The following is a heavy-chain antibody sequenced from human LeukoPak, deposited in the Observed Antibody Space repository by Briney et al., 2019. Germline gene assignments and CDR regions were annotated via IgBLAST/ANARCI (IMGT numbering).Heavy chain of an antibody. Sequence: GGSLRLSCAASGFTFSSYSMNWVRQAPGKGLEWVSSISSSSSYIYYADSVKGRFTISRDNAKNSLYLQMNSLRAEDTAVYYCARSRAVVADYDAFDIWGQGTMVTVSS. J-gene: IGHJ3*02. V-gene: IGHV3-21*01. CDR1: GFTFSSYS. CDR2: ISSSSSYI. CDR3: ARSRAVVADYDAFDI. D-gene: IGHD2-15*01.